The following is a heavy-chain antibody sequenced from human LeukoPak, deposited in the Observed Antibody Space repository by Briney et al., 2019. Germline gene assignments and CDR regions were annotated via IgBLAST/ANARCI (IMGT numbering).Heavy chain of an antibody. CDR1: GGSISGGGYY. CDR3: ARAHDSSGYNDY. J-gene: IGHJ4*02. CDR2: IYHSGST. V-gene: IGHV4-30-2*01. Sequence: IPSETLSLTCTVSGGSISGGGYYWSWIRQPPGKGLEWIGYIYHSGSTYYNPSLKSRVTISVDRSKNQFSLKLSSVTAADTAVYYCARAHDSSGYNDYWGQGTLVTVSS. D-gene: IGHD3-22*01.